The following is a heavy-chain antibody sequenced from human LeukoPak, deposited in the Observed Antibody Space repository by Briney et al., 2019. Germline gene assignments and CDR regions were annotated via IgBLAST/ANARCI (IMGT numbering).Heavy chain of an antibody. CDR2: IYTSGST. J-gene: IGHJ4*02. CDR1: GGSISSYY. D-gene: IGHD1-26*01. CDR3: ARDLKWYSGCLFDY. V-gene: IGHV4-4*07. Sequence: SETLSLTCTVSGGSISSYYWSWIRQPAGKGLEWIGRIYTSGSTNYNPSLKSPVTMSVDTSKNQFSLKVSSVTAADTALYYCARDLKWYSGCLFDYWGQGTLATVSS.